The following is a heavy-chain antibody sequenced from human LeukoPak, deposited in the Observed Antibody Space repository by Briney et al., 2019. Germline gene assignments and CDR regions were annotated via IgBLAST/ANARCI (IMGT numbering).Heavy chain of an antibody. V-gene: IGHV3-7*01. CDR3: GRFGYVSAVDT. Sequence: GGSLRLSCGASGFAFSSYWMTWLRQAPGKGLEFVANIEPAGSATYYADSVKGRFTISRDNTKNLLYLQTNSLTAEDSAVYHCGRFGYVSAVDTWGQGALVTVPS. CDR2: IEPAGSAT. J-gene: IGHJ5*02. CDR1: GFAFSSYW. D-gene: IGHD2-15*01.